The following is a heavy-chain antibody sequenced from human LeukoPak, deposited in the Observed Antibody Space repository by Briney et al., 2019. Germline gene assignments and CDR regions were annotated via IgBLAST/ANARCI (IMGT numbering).Heavy chain of an antibody. V-gene: IGHV1-3*01. D-gene: IGHD6-19*01. CDR2: INAGNGNT. J-gene: IGHJ3*02. Sequence: ASVKVSCKASGYTFTSYAMHWVRQAPGQRLEWMGWINAGNGNTKYSQKFQGRVTITRDTSASTAYTELSSLRSEDTAVYFCTIGLAGDWDAFDIWGLGTMVTVSS. CDR3: TIGLAGDWDAFDI. CDR1: GYTFTSYA.